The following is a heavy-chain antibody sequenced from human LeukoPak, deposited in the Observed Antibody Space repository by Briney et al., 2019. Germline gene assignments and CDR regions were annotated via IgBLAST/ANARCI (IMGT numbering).Heavy chain of an antibody. V-gene: IGHV1-69*13. CDR3: ARAIAAGYNWFDP. Sequence: SVKVSCKASGGTFSSYAISWVRQAPGQRLEWMGGIIPIFGTANYAQKFQGRVTITADESTSTAYMELSSLRSEDTAVYYCARAIAAGYNWFDPWGQGTLVTVSS. D-gene: IGHD6-13*01. J-gene: IGHJ5*02. CDR1: GGTFSSYA. CDR2: IIPIFGTA.